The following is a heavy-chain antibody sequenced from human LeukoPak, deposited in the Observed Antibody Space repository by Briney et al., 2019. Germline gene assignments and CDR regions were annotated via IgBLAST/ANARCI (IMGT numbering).Heavy chain of an antibody. V-gene: IGHV3-30-3*01. CDR2: ISYDGSNK. CDR3: ARVASSSWYYFDY. CDR1: GFTFSSYA. D-gene: IGHD6-13*01. J-gene: IGHJ4*02. Sequence: PGRSLRLSCAASGFTFSSYATHWVRQAPGKGLEWVAVISYDGSNKYYADSVKGRFTISRDNSKNTLYLQMNSLRAEDTAVYYCARVASSSWYYFDYWGQGTLVTVSS.